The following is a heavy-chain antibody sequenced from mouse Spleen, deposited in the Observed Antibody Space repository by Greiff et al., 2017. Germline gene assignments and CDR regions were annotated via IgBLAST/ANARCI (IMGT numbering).Heavy chain of an antibody. CDR2: ITSGGDGP. CDR3: ARGGSSSWFFDV. J-gene: IGHJ1*03. CDR1: GFTFSAYS. Sequence: DVMLVESGGGLVQPGGSLNLSCAASGFTFSAYSMFLVRQTPEKRLGWVTSITSGGDGPYYPDPVKGRFTISRDNARNTLYLQRSRLQSEDTAMYYCARGGSSSWFFDVWGTGTTVTVSS. D-gene: IGHD1-1*01. V-gene: IGHV5-12*01.